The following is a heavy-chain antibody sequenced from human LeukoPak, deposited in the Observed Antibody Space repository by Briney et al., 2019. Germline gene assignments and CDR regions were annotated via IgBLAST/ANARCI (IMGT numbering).Heavy chain of an antibody. CDR1: GFTFGSYS. Sequence: GGSLRLSCAASGFTFGSYSMNWVRQAPGKGLEWVSSISSSSSYIYYADSVKGRFTISRDNAKNSLYLQMNSLRAEDTAVYYCARGGWIDAFDIWGQGTMVTVSS. V-gene: IGHV3-21*01. CDR3: ARGGWIDAFDI. D-gene: IGHD6-19*01. J-gene: IGHJ3*02. CDR2: ISSSSSYI.